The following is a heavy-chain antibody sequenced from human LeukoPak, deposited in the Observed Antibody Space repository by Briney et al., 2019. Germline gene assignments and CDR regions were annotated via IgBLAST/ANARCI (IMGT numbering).Heavy chain of an antibody. J-gene: IGHJ5*02. Sequence: KAPETLSLTCTVSGGSISSSNYYWGWIRQPPGKGLEWIGSIYYSGNTYSNPSLKSRVTISVDTSKNHCSLNLNSVPAANPAMYYCARHAYYDFVTGLFDPWGQGTLVTVSS. CDR2: IYYSGNT. CDR3: ARHAYYDFVTGLFDP. V-gene: IGHV4-39*01. CDR1: GGSISSSNYY. D-gene: IGHD3-3*01.